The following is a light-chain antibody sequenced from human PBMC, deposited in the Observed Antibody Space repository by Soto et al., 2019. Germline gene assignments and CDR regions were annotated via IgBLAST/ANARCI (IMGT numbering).Light chain of an antibody. Sequence: QSVLTQPASVSGSPGQSITISCTGTSSDVGGFNYVSWYQQHPGKAPKLMIYEVTNRPSGVSYRFSGSKSGNTASLTISGLQAEDEADYYCNSYPTSSTYVFGTGTKVTAL. CDR3: NSYPTSSTYV. J-gene: IGLJ1*01. V-gene: IGLV2-14*01. CDR1: SSDVGGFNY. CDR2: EVT.